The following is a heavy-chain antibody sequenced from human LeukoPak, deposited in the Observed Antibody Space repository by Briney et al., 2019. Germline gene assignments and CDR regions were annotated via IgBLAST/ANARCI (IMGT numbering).Heavy chain of an antibody. CDR1: GGSFSGYY. D-gene: IGHD6-19*01. J-gene: IGHJ5*02. CDR2: INHSGST. V-gene: IGHV4-34*01. Sequence: PSETLSLTCAVYGGSFSGYYWSWIRQPPGKGLEWIGEINHSGSTNYNPSLKSRVTISVDTSKNQFSLKLSSVTAADTAVYYCARVYSSGWPNHWGQGTLVTVSS. CDR3: ARVYSSGWPNH.